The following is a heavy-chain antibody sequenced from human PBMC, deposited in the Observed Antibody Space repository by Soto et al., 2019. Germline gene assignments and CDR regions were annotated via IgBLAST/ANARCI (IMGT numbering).Heavy chain of an antibody. CDR2: IYWDDDN. CDR3: AVLIEFRSSSFFDY. CDR1: GFSLSTSGVG. D-gene: IGHD6-6*01. Sequence: SGPTLVNPTQTLTLTCTFSGFSLSTSGVGVGWIRQPPGKALEWLALIYWDDDNRYSPSLQSRLTITKDTSKNQVVLTMTNMAPVDTATYYCAVLIEFRSSSFFDYWGQRTLVTVSS. V-gene: IGHV2-5*02. J-gene: IGHJ4*02.